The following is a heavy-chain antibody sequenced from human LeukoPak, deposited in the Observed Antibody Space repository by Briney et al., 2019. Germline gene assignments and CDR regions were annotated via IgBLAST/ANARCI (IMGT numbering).Heavy chain of an antibody. Sequence: SETLSLTCNVSGVSISSYYWSWMRQPPGKGLEWIGYIYYSGSTNYNPSLKSRVTISVDTSKNQFSLKLSSVTAADTAVYYCARGRRVDARSWFDPWGQGTLVTVSS. CDR3: ARGRRVDARSWFDP. D-gene: IGHD5-12*01. CDR1: GVSISSYY. J-gene: IGHJ5*02. V-gene: IGHV4-59*12. CDR2: IYYSGST.